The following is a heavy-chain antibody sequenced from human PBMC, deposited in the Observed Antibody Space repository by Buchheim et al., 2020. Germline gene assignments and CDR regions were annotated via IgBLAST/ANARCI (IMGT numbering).Heavy chain of an antibody. CDR1: GFTVSSDS. D-gene: IGHD3-22*01. V-gene: IGHV3-66*01. CDR3: ARRQPSGSWFDP. Sequence: EVQLVESGGGLVQPGGSLRLSCAVSGFTVSSDSMSWVRQVPGKGLEWVSAIYGGGATYYTDSVKGRFNISRDRYKNTLDLQMNRLRVEDTAMYYCARRQPSGSWFDPWGQGTL. J-gene: IGHJ5*02. CDR2: IYGGGAT.